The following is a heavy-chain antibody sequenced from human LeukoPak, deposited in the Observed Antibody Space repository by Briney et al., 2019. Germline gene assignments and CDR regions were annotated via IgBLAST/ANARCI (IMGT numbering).Heavy chain of an antibody. CDR1: GFTFSDYD. V-gene: IGHV3-11*01. J-gene: IGHJ6*03. D-gene: IGHD5-12*01. Sequence: GGSLRLSCAASGFTFSDYDMRWIRQAPGKGLEWVSSISRSGSTKYYADSVKGRFTISRDNAKNSLFLQMNSLRAEDTAVYYCTTDPKPSRTIMSFSYYYYVDVWGKGTTVTVSS. CDR2: ISRSGSTK. CDR3: TTDPKPSRTIMSFSYYYYVDV.